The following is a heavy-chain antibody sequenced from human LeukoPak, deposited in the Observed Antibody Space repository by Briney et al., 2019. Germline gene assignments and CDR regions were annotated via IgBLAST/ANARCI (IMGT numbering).Heavy chain of an antibody. D-gene: IGHD3-22*01. Sequence: GGSLRLSCAASGFTFSSYGMHWVRQAPGKGLEWVAVISYDGSNKYYADSVKGRFTISRDNSKNTLYLQMNSLRAEDTAVYYCAKDHGYYDSSGYYLEDYWGQEPWSPSPQ. CDR1: GFTFSSYG. J-gene: IGHJ4*01. V-gene: IGHV3-30*18. CDR3: AKDHGYYDSSGYYLEDY. CDR2: ISYDGSNK.